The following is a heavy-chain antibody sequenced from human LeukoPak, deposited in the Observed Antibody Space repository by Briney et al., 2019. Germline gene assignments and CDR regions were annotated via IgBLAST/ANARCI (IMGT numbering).Heavy chain of an antibody. CDR1: GGSISSYY. CDR2: IYTSGST. J-gene: IGHJ4*02. Sequence: SETLSLTCTVSGGSISSYYWSWIRQPAGKGLEWIGRIYTSGSTNYNPSLKSRVTMSVDTSKNQFSLKLSSVTAADTAVYYCASAYYDILGGHFDYWGQGTLVTVSS. D-gene: IGHD3-9*01. V-gene: IGHV4-4*07. CDR3: ASAYYDILGGHFDY.